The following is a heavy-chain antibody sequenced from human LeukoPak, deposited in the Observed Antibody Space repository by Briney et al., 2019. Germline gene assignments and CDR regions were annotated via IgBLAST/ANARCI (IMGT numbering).Heavy chain of an antibody. D-gene: IGHD1-26*01. CDR1: GFTFDDYA. V-gene: IGHV4-59*01. CDR3: ARDSGSYYGVDY. CDR2: IYYSGST. Sequence: GSLRLSCAASGFTFDDYAMHWVRQAPGKGLEWIGYIYYSGSTNYNPSLKSRVTISVDTSKNQFSLKLSSVTAADTAVYYCARDSGSYYGVDYWGQGTLVTVSS. J-gene: IGHJ4*02.